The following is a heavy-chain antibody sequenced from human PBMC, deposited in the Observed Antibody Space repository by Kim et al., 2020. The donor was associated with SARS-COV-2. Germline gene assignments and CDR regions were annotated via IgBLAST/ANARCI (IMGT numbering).Heavy chain of an antibody. Sequence: GGSLRLSCVASGFTFSRHGMHWLRQVPGKGLVWVAVMSYDGGSTSYADSVKGRFTISRDNAKNTQYLQMNSLRAEDTAVYYCAKVSVPNWHSCYFDYWGQGTLVTGSS. J-gene: IGHJ4*02. V-gene: IGHV3-30*18. CDR2: MSYDGGST. D-gene: IGHD1-7*01. CDR3: AKVSVPNWHSCYFDY. CDR1: GFTFSRHG.